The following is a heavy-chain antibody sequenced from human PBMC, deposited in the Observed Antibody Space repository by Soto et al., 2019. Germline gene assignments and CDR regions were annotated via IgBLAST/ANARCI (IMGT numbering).Heavy chain of an antibody. J-gene: IGHJ4*02. D-gene: IGHD3-9*01. CDR1: GASINSDDYI. CDR3: ARGGVQRYTGKTDFFDF. CDR2: IFYSGTT. V-gene: IGHV4-30-4*01. Sequence: QVQLQESGPGLVKPSQTLSLICTVSGASINSDDYIWKWVRQTPGKGLEWIGSIFYSGTTYYSPSLQSRLAISVDTSKNQFSLNLNSVTAADTAVYYCARGGVQRYTGKTDFFDFWGQGALVTVSS.